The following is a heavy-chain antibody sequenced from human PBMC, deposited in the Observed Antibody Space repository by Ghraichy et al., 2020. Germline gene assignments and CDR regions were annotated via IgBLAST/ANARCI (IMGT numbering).Heavy chain of an antibody. D-gene: IGHD3-9*01. Sequence: ASVKVSCKVSGYTLTELSMHWVRQAPGKGLEWMGGFDPEDGETIYAQKFQGRVTMTEDTSTDTAYMELSSLRSEDTAVYYCATMYYDILTGYFGGSATRYNWFDPWGQGTLVTVSS. J-gene: IGHJ5*02. V-gene: IGHV1-24*01. CDR3: ATMYYDILTGYFGGSATRYNWFDP. CDR1: GYTLTELS. CDR2: FDPEDGET.